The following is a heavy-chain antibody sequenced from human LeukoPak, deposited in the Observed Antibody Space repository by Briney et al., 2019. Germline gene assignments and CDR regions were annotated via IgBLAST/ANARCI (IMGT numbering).Heavy chain of an antibody. Sequence: SETLSLTCTVSGGSISSYYWSWIRQPPGKGLEWIGYIYHSGSTNYNPSLKSRVTISVDTSKNQFSLKLSSVTAADTAVYYCARYDYGDYSFDYWGQGTLVTVSS. CDR2: IYHSGST. D-gene: IGHD4-17*01. J-gene: IGHJ4*02. CDR3: ARYDYGDYSFDY. V-gene: IGHV4-59*01. CDR1: GGSISSYY.